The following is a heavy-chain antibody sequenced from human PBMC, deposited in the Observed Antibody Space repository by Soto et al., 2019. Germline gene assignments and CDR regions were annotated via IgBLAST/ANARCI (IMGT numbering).Heavy chain of an antibody. V-gene: IGHV1-18*01. CDR1: GYTFTTYG. D-gene: IGHD3-10*01. CDR3: TREGSAPYYYYAMDA. CDR2: INTHNGNT. Sequence: GASVKVSCKASGYTFTTYGISWVRQAPGEGLEWLGWINTHNGNTNYAQNLQGRVFMTADTSTNTAYMELRSLRSDDTAIYYCTREGSAPYYYYAMDAWGQGTTVTVS. J-gene: IGHJ6*02.